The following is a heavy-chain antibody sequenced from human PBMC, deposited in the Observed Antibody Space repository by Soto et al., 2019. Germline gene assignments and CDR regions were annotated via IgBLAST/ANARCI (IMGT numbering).Heavy chain of an antibody. J-gene: IGHJ4*02. Sequence: QVQLVQSGAEVKKPGASVKVSCKASGDTFTDYYIHWVRQAPGQGLEWMGTVNPSGGHTTYAQHFLGRMTMTRDTSTSTLYMELTSLTSEDTAVYYCAGGGPVVVVTAALDYWGQGTLVTVSS. CDR1: GDTFTDYY. CDR3: AGGGPVVVVTAALDY. D-gene: IGHD2-21*02. CDR2: VNPSGGHT. V-gene: IGHV1-46*01.